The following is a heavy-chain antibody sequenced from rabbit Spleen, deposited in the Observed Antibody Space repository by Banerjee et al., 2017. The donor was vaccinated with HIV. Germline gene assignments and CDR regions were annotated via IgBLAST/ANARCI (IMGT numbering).Heavy chain of an antibody. J-gene: IGHJ4*01. CDR2: IATGSSGST. V-gene: IGHV1S45*01. CDR3: ARGPTGNSNNGLGFGL. CDR1: GFTISSSYY. D-gene: IGHD7-1*01. Sequence: QEQLVESGGGLVQPEGSLALTCKASGFTISSSYYMCWVRQAPGKGLEWIACIATGSSGSTYYASWAKGRFTITRSTSLNTVTLQLNSLTAADTATYFCARGPTGNSNNGLGFGLWGPGTLVTVS.